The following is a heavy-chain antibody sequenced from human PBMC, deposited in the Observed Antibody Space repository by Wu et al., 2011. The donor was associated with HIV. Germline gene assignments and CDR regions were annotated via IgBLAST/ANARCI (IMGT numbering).Heavy chain of an antibody. Sequence: QVQLVQSGAEVKKPGASVKVSCKASGYTFSNYYMHWVRQAPGQGLEWMGILNPNGGRTSYAQNFQGRIILTRDTSTNTVYMELSSLRSEDTAVYYCARRSVDSSGYLEYWGQGTLVTVSS. V-gene: IGHV1-46*01. J-gene: IGHJ4*02. CDR2: LNPNGGRT. D-gene: IGHD3-22*01. CDR3: ARRSVDSSGYLEY. CDR1: GYTFSNYY.